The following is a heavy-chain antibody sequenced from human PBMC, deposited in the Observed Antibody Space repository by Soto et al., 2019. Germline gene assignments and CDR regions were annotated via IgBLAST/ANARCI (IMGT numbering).Heavy chain of an antibody. CDR3: ASPYSGSYFKSGYYGMDV. J-gene: IGHJ6*02. D-gene: IGHD1-26*01. Sequence: ASVKVSCKASGYTFTSYYMHWVRQAPGQGLEWMGIINPSGGSTSYAQKFQGRVTMTRDTSTSTVYMELSSLRSEDTAVYYCASPYSGSYFKSGYYGMDVWGQGTTVTVSS. CDR1: GYTFTSYY. V-gene: IGHV1-46*01. CDR2: INPSGGST.